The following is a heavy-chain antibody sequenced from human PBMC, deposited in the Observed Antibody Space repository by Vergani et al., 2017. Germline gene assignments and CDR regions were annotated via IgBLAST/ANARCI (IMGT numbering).Heavy chain of an antibody. D-gene: IGHD3-10*01. CDR3: AKGHKYYYGSGSYLEAFDI. CDR1: GFTFDDYA. Sequence: EVQLVESGGGLVKRGGSLRLSCAASGFTFDDYAMHWVRQAPGKGLEWVSGISWNSGSIGYADSVKGRFTISRDNAKNSLYLQMNSLRAEDTALYYCAKGHKYYYGSGSYLEAFDIWGQGTMVTVSS. CDR2: ISWNSGSI. V-gene: IGHV3-9*01. J-gene: IGHJ3*02.